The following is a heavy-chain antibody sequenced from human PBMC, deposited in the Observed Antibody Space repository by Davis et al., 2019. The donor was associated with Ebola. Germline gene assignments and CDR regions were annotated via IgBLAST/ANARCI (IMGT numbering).Heavy chain of an antibody. CDR3: AKAIGGTYYWAPWDY. CDR1: GFTFITYA. J-gene: IGHJ4*02. V-gene: IGHV3-23*01. D-gene: IGHD1-26*01. Sequence: PGGSLRLSCAASGFTFITYAMVWVRQSPGKGLEWVSAISASGRSTYYADSAKGRFTISRDNSKNTLYLQINSQRAEDTAIYYCAKAIGGTYYWAPWDYWGQGTPVTVSS. CDR2: ISASGRST.